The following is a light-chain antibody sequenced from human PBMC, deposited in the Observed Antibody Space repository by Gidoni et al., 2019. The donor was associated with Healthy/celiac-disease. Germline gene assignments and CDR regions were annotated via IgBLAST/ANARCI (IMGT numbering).Light chain of an antibody. CDR3: QQYNSALRT. J-gene: IGKJ1*01. V-gene: IGKV1-27*01. Sequence: DIQMTQSPSSLSAFVGDRVTITCRASQSISNYLAWYKQKPGKVPKLLIYAASTLQSGVPSRFSGSGSGTDFTLTISSLQPEDVATYYCQQYNSALRTFGQGTKVEIK. CDR1: QSISNY. CDR2: AAS.